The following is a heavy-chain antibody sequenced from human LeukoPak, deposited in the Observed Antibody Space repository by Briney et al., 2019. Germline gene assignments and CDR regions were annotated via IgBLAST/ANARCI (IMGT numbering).Heavy chain of an antibody. Sequence: GGSLRLSCAASGFTFDDYAMHWVRQVPGKGLEWVSGISWNSGSITYADSVKGRFTISRDNAKKSLYLQMNSLRSEDTALYYCAKDQGSSGWYYFDYWGQGTLVTVSS. J-gene: IGHJ4*02. CDR2: ISWNSGSI. D-gene: IGHD6-19*01. CDR1: GFTFDDYA. CDR3: AKDQGSSGWYYFDY. V-gene: IGHV3-9*01.